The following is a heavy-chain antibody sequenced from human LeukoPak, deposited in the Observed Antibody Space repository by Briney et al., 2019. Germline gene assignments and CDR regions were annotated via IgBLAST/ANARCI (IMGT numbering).Heavy chain of an antibody. D-gene: IGHD3-3*01. V-gene: IGHV4-31*11. CDR3: ARSPGLWSEYGRLEY. J-gene: IGHJ4*02. Sequence: SETLSLTCAVSGDSISSGGHYWNWIRQRPGNGLEWIGYIFHTGSTYYNPSLKSRVTISVDTSKSQFFLKLSSVTAADTAVYYCARSPGLWSEYGRLEYWGQGALVTVSS. CDR1: GDSISSGGHY. CDR2: IFHTGST.